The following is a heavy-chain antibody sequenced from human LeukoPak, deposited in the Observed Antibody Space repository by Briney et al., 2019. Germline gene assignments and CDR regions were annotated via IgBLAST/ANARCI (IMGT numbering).Heavy chain of an antibody. CDR3: ARLPTGYPNWFDS. D-gene: IGHD3-9*01. J-gene: IGHJ5*01. CDR2: VYSTGTT. V-gene: IGHV4-39*01. CDR1: GGSVNTTPYY. Sequence: KPSETLSLTCTVSGGSVNTTPYYWAWIRQPPGKGLEWIGNVYSTGTTYYNASLRSRATISVDTSKNQFSLNLNSVTAADPAIYFCARLPTGYPNWFDSWGQGILVTVSS.